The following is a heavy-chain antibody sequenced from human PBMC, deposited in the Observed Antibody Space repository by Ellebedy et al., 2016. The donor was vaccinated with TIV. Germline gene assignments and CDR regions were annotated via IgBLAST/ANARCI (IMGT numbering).Heavy chain of an antibody. CDR2: IYSSGSA. J-gene: IGHJ4*02. Sequence: MPSETLSLTCSVSGGSITSDAWTWIRQPPGKGLEWIAYIYSSGSANYNPSLKSRVTLSVDTSKSQVSLTLSSVTAADTAVYYCARLGVCGSGCYSPDYWGRGTLVTVSS. CDR1: GGSITSDA. V-gene: IGHV4-59*08. CDR3: ARLGVCGSGCYSPDY. D-gene: IGHD2-21*02.